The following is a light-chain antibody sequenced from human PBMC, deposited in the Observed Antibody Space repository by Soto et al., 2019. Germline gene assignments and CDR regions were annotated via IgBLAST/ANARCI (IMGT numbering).Light chain of an antibody. J-gene: IGLJ1*01. CDR3: LLSYNGPYV. V-gene: IGLV7-46*01. Sequence: QPVLTQDASLTVSPGGTVTLTCVSSTGAVTNGHYPYWFQQKPGQAPRTLIYDTTNRHSWTPARFSGSLLGGKAALTLSGAQPEDEAEYYCLLSYNGPYVFGTGTKVTVL. CDR1: TGAVTNGHY. CDR2: DTT.